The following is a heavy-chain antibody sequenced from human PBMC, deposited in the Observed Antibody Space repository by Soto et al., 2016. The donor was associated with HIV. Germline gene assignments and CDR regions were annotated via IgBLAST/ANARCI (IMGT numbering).Heavy chain of an antibody. V-gene: IGHV3-9*03. D-gene: IGHD6-19*01. J-gene: IGHJ3*02. Sequence: EVQLVESGGGLVQPGRSLRLSCAASGFTFDDYAMHWVRQAPGKGLEWVSGISWNSGSIGYADSVKGRFTISRDNAENSLYLQMNSLRTEDMALYYCVKGRYILIDVAGNDAFDIWGQGTMVTVSS. CDR2: ISWNSGSI. CDR1: GFTFDDYA. CDR3: VKGRYILIDVAGNDAFDI.